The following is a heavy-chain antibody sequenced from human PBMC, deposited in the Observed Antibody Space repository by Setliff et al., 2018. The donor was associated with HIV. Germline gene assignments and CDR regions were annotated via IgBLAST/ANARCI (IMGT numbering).Heavy chain of an antibody. V-gene: IGHV1-2*02. CDR3: AGDAGTGGPGRWVDP. J-gene: IGHJ5*02. CDR1: GYTFTASN. D-gene: IGHD1-1*01. Sequence: GASVKVSCKTSGYTFTASNVHWVRQAPGQGLEWMGWINPSRGDTNYAQNFQGRVTMTTDPSKYTAYMELRSLKYDDTGVYYCAGDAGTGGPGRWVDPWGQGTMVTVSS. CDR2: INPSRGDT.